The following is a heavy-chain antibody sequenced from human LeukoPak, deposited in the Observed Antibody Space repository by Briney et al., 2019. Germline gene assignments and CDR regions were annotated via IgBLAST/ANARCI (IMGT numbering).Heavy chain of an antibody. V-gene: IGHV1-2*02. J-gene: IGHJ6*02. CDR2: INPNSGGT. CDR1: GYTFTGYY. Sequence: ASVKVSCKASGYTFTGYYMHWVRQSPGQGLEWRGWINPNSGGTNYAQKFQGRVTMTRDTSISTAYMELSRLRSDDTAVYYCATPNRYCSSTSCYRDYYGMDVWGQGTTVTVSS. D-gene: IGHD2-2*01. CDR3: ATPNRYCSSTSCYRDYYGMDV.